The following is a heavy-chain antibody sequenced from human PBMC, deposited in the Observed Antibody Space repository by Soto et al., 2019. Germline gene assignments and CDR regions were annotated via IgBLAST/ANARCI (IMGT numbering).Heavy chain of an antibody. CDR2: ISSSSSYI. CDR3: ARAPYYYDSSGYWAY. Sequence: PGGSLRLSCAASGFTFSSYSMNWVRQAPGKGLEWVSSISSSSSYIYYADAVKGRFTISRDNAKNSLYLQMNSLRAEDTAVYYCARAPYYYDSSGYWAYWGQGTLVTLSS. J-gene: IGHJ4*02. CDR1: GFTFSSYS. D-gene: IGHD3-22*01. V-gene: IGHV3-21*01.